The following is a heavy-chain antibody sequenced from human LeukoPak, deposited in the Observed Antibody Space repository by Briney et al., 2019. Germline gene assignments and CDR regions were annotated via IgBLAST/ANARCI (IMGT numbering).Heavy chain of an antibody. Sequence: PGGSLRLSCAASGFSFSTYAMSWVRQAPGQGPEWVSVISSGGVNTYYADSVKGRFAISRDNSKSTLFLQTNNQGADDTAIYYCAIGRGSGNYNFFDPWGQGTLVTVSS. D-gene: IGHD3-10*01. CDR1: GFSFSTYA. CDR3: AIGRGSGNYNFFDP. CDR2: ISSGGVNT. J-gene: IGHJ5*02. V-gene: IGHV3-23*01.